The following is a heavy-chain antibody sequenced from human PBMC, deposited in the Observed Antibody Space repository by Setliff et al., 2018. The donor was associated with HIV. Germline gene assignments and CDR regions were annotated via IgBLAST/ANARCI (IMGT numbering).Heavy chain of an antibody. V-gene: IGHV1-18*01. J-gene: IGHJ5*02. D-gene: IGHD1-26*01. Sequence: ASVKVSCKASGYGFINYGISWVRQAPGQGLEWMGWISAYNGNTDYAPRLLGRVTMTTDTSTSTAYMELRSLSSDDTAVYYCARARLQGIVTAVGPRDNCLDPWGQGTRVTVSS. CDR1: GYGFINYG. CDR3: ARARLQGIVTAVGPRDNCLDP. CDR2: ISAYNGNT.